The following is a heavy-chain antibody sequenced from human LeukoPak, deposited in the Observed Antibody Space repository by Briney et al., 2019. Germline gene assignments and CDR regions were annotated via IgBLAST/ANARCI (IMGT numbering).Heavy chain of an antibody. CDR1: GFTFSSYG. D-gene: IGHD5-18*01. J-gene: IGHJ6*02. V-gene: IGHV3-30*03. CDR3: ARDPAVWGYSYDHYGMDV. CDR2: ISYDGSNK. Sequence: GGSLRLSCAASGFTFSSYGMHWVSQAPGEGLGWVAVISYDGSNKYYADSVKGRFTISRDNSKNTLYLQMNSLRAEDTAVYYCARDPAVWGYSYDHYGMDVWGQGTTVTVSS.